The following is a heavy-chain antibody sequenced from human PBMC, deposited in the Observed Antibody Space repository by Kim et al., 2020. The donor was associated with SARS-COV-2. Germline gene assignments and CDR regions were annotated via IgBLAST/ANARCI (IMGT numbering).Heavy chain of an antibody. D-gene: IGHD2-21*02. CDR3: ASPYCGGDCYSFDAFDI. CDR1: GGSISSSSYY. Sequence: SETLSLTCTVSGGSISSSSYYWGWIRQPPGKGLEWIGSIYYSGSTYYNPSLKSRVTISVDTSKNQFSLKLSSVTAADTAVYYCASPYCGGDCYSFDAFDIWGQGTMVTVSS. V-gene: IGHV4-39*01. CDR2: IYYSGST. J-gene: IGHJ3*02.